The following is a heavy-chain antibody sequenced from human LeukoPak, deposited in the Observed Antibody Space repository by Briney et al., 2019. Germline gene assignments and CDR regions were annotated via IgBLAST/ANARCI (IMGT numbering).Heavy chain of an antibody. CDR1: GFTFSSYW. J-gene: IGHJ6*02. CDR3: ARDSTEYDFWSGPPGGMDV. Sequence: GGSLRLSCAASGFTFSSYWMHWVRQASGKGLVWVSRINSDGSSTSYADSVKGRFTISRDNAKNTLYLQMNSLRAEDTAVYYCARDSTEYDFWSGPPGGMDVWGQGTTVTVSS. CDR2: INSDGSST. D-gene: IGHD3-3*01. V-gene: IGHV3-74*01.